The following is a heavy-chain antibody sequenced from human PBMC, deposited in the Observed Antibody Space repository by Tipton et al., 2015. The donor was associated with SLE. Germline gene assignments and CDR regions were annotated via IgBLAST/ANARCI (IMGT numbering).Heavy chain of an antibody. CDR1: GFTVDTNY. Sequence: QLVQSGGGLVQPGGSLRLSCAASGFTVDTNYMTWVRQAPGKGLEWVSLIYSGGSTNYADSVKGRFTISRDNSKNTLYLQMNSLRVEDTAVYYCARSSWYDFWSGYYSERYFDLWGRGTLVTVSS. D-gene: IGHD3-3*01. CDR3: ARSSWYDFWSGYYSERYFDL. CDR2: IYSGGST. V-gene: IGHV3-53*01. J-gene: IGHJ2*01.